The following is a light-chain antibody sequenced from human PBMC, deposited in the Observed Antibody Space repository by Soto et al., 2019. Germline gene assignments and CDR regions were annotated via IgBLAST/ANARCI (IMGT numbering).Light chain of an antibody. J-gene: IGKJ2*01. CDR2: DAS. CDR3: QQYDNLPLT. Sequence: DIQMTQSPSSLSASVGDRVTITCQASQDIGNYLNWYQQKPGKGPKIVIYDASNLETGVPSRFTGSVSGTDFTFTISSLQPEDIATYYCQQYDNLPLTFGQGTKLEIK. CDR1: QDIGNY. V-gene: IGKV1-33*01.